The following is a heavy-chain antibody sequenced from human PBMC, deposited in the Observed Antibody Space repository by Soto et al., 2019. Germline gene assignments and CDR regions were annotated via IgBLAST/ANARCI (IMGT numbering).Heavy chain of an antibody. V-gene: IGHV3-30*03. J-gene: IGHJ3*02. CDR1: GFTFSSCG. CDR2: ISYDGSNK. D-gene: IGHD3-16*01. CDR3: ARDASPRAPDAFDI. Sequence: GGSLRLSCAASGFTFSSCGMHWVRQAPGKGLEWVAVISYDGSNKYYADSVKGRFTISRDNSKNTLYLQMNSLRAEDTAVYYCARDASPRAPDAFDIWGQGTMVTVSS.